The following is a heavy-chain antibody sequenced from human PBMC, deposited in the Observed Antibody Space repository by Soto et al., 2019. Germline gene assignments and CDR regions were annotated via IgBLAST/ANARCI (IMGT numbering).Heavy chain of an antibody. J-gene: IGHJ6*02. CDR3: AGIGEDVYYGMDV. CDR1: GGSMRSYY. Sequence: SETLSLTCSVSGGSMRSYYWNWLRQPAGKGLEWIGRIYSRGDTNYNPSVKSRVTMSVDTSKNEFSLRLNSVTAADTAVYYCAGIGEDVYYGMDVWSQGTTVTVSS. V-gene: IGHV4-4*07. CDR2: IYSRGDT. D-gene: IGHD2-21*01.